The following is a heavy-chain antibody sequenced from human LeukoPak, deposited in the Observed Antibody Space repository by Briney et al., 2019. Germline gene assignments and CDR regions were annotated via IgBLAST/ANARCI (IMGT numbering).Heavy chain of an antibody. Sequence: PSETLSLTCTVSGDSISSYYWSWIRQPPGKGLEWIGSIYYSGSTYYNPSLKSRVTISVDTSKNQFSLKLSSVTAADTAVYYCARCMYYYESSSFNFYYMDVWGRGTRVTVSS. J-gene: IGHJ6*03. V-gene: IGHV4-59*05. CDR1: GDSISSYY. CDR2: IYYSGST. D-gene: IGHD3-22*01. CDR3: ARCMYYYESSSFNFYYMDV.